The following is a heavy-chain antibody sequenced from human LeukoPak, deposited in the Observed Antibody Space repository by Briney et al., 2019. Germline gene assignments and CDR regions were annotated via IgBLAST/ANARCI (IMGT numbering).Heavy chain of an antibody. CDR3: ARVSILSNFDY. V-gene: IGHV4-61*01. CDR1: GGSISSGSYY. J-gene: IGHJ4*02. CDR2: IYYSGST. D-gene: IGHD2/OR15-2a*01. Sequence: SQTLSLTCTVSGGSISSGSYYWSWIRQPPGKGLEWIGYIYYSGSTNYNPSLKSRVTISVDTSKNQFSLKLSSVTAADTAVYYCARVSILSNFDYWGQGTLVTVSS.